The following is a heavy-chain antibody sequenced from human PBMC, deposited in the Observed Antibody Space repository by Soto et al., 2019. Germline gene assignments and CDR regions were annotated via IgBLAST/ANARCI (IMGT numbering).Heavy chain of an antibody. CDR1: GASINSGGYF. CDR3: ARGFVETAMAFDY. CDR2: IHYSGST. D-gene: IGHD5-18*01. Sequence: QVQLQESGPGLVKPSQPLSLACSVSGASINSGGYFWSWIRQLPGKGLEWIGYIHYSGSTYYNPALNSRVVMSMDTSKNDFALKLSSVTAADTAVFYCARGFVETAMAFDYWGQGALVTVSS. J-gene: IGHJ4*02. V-gene: IGHV4-31*03.